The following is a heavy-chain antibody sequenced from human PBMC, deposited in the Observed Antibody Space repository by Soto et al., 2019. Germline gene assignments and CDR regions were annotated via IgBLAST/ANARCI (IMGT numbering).Heavy chain of an antibody. V-gene: IGHV4-61*01. CDR3: ARNREDGSGYSVRFDY. J-gene: IGHJ4*02. Sequence: PSETLSLTCTVSGGSVSSGNYYCSWIRQPPGKGLEWIGYMYYSGSTNYNPSLKSRATISVDTSKNQFSLKLSSVTAADTAVYYCARNREDGSGYSVRFDYWGLGTLVTVSS. CDR1: GGSVSSGNYY. CDR2: MYYSGST. D-gene: IGHD3-22*01.